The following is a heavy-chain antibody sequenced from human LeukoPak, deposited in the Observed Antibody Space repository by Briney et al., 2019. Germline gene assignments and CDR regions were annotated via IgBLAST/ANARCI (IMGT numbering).Heavy chain of an antibody. CDR3: ARGNYGSGSYYKDYYYMDV. J-gene: IGHJ6*03. V-gene: IGHV1-2*02. Sequence: GASVKVSCKASGYTFTGYYMHWVRQAPGQGLEWMGWINPNSGGTNYAQKFQGRVTMTRDTSISTAYMELSRLRSDDTAVYYCARGNYGSGSYYKDYYYMDVWGKGTTVTVSS. D-gene: IGHD3-10*01. CDR2: INPNSGGT. CDR1: GYTFTGYY.